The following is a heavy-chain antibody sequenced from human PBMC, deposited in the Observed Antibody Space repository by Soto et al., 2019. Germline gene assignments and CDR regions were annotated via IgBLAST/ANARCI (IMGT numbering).Heavy chain of an antibody. Sequence: QVYLEQSGAEVKKPGASVKVSCKASGYTFTNHYIHWVRQAPGQGLEWMGLINPSGGYTTDAQKFQDRVTMTGDTSTSTVYMELSRLRSEDTAVYYCARGEGDYWGQGTQVTVSS. V-gene: IGHV1-46*01. D-gene: IGHD1-26*01. CDR2: INPSGGYT. J-gene: IGHJ4*02. CDR1: GYTFTNHY. CDR3: ARGEGDY.